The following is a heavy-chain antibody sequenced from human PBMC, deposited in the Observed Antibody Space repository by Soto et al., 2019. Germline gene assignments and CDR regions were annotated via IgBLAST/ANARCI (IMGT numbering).Heavy chain of an antibody. D-gene: IGHD4-17*01. CDR3: AHPRGYGVFDAYDI. CDR1: GFTFSTYA. J-gene: IGHJ3*02. Sequence: GVLRLSCAASGFTFSTYAMSWVRQAPGKGLEWVSAISGSGEYIYYTESVKGRFTISRDNSINVSFLQMSSLRAEDTAVYYCAHPRGYGVFDAYDIWGQGTMVTVSS. V-gene: IGHV3-23*01. CDR2: ISGSGEYI.